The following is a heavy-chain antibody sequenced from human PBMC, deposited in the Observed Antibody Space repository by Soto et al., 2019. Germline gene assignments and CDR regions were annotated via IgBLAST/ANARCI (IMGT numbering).Heavy chain of an antibody. CDR1: GGSFSGYY. D-gene: IGHD2-2*01. V-gene: IGHV4-34*01. CDR3: ARGRGYCSSTSCSNYYYYMDV. CDR2: INHSGST. Sequence: PSETLSLTCAVDGGSFSGYYWSWIRQPPGKGLEWIGEINHSGSTNYNPSLKSRVTISVDTSKNQFSLKLSAVTAADTAVYYCARGRGYCSSTSCSNYYYYMDVWGKGTTVTVSS. J-gene: IGHJ6*03.